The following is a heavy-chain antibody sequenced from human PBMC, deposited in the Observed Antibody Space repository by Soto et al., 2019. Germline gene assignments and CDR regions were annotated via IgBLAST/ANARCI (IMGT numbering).Heavy chain of an antibody. CDR3: ARDGHRGPSDAFDV. Sequence: PGGSLRLSCTASGFSPSNYEMNWIRQAPGKGLEWVAHISTTGTSPYYADSVRGRFTVSRETANNSIYRQMNSLRAEDTALYYWARDGHRGPSDAFDVWGQGTMVTVS. CDR2: ISTTGTSP. CDR1: GFSPSNYE. V-gene: IGHV3-48*03. D-gene: IGHD3-10*01. J-gene: IGHJ3*01.